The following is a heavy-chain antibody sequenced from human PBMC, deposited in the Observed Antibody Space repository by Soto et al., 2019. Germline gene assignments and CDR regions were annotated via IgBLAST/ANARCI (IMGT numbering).Heavy chain of an antibody. Sequence: QVQLVESGGGVVQPGRSLRLSCAASGFTFSSYAMHWVRQAPGKGLEWMAVISYDGINKYYADSVKGRFTISRDNSKNTLYLQMNSLRAEDTAVYYCAREAPRGNGGNCEYFQHWGQGNLGTVSS. V-gene: IGHV3-30-3*01. D-gene: IGHD2-15*01. J-gene: IGHJ1*01. CDR3: AREAPRGNGGNCEYFQH. CDR1: GFTFSSYA. CDR2: ISYDGINK.